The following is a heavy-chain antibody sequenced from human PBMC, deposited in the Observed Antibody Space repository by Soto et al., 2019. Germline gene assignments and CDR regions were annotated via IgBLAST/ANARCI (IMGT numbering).Heavy chain of an antibody. CDR3: ASREGIYCSSTSCPPSY. D-gene: IGHD2-2*01. CDR2: INHSGST. Sequence: QVQLQQWGAGLLKPSETLSLTCAVYGGSFSGYYWSWIRQPPGKGLEGIGEINHSGSTNYNPSLKSRVTISVDTSKNQFSLKLSSVTAADTAVYYCASREGIYCSSTSCPPSYWGQGTLVTVSS. J-gene: IGHJ4*02. CDR1: GGSFSGYY. V-gene: IGHV4-34*01.